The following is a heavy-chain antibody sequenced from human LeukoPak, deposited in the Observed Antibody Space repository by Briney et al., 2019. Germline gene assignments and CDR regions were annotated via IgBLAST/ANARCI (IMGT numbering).Heavy chain of an antibody. CDR3: TGGGYSYLYYFDY. J-gene: IGHJ4*02. CDR2: IRSKAYGGTT. V-gene: IGHV3-49*03. CDR1: GFTFSNAW. D-gene: IGHD5-18*01. Sequence: GGSLRLSCAASGFTFSNAWMSWFRQAPGKGLEWVGFIRSKAYGGTTEYAASVKGRFTISRDDSKSIAYLQMNSLKTEDTAVYYCTGGGYSYLYYFDYWGQGTLVTVSS.